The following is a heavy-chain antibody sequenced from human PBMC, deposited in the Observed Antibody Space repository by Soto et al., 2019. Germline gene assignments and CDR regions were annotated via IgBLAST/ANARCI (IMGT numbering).Heavy chain of an antibody. CDR1: GFTFSSYW. Sequence: PGGSLRLSCAASGFTFSSYWMTWVRQAPGKGLEWVANMIKDGSEKSYVDSVKGRFTISRDNAKNSLYLEMNSLRVEDTAVYYCARDWGGLGYWGQGTLVTVSS. CDR3: ARDWGGLGY. V-gene: IGHV3-7*03. J-gene: IGHJ4*02. D-gene: IGHD3-10*01. CDR2: MIKDGSEK.